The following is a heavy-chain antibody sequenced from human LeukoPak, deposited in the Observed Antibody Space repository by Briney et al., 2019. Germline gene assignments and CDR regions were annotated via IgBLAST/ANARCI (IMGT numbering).Heavy chain of an antibody. D-gene: IGHD5-18*01. V-gene: IGHV4-34*01. J-gene: IGHJ4*02. CDR1: GGSFSGYY. CDR2: INHSGST. CDR3: ARGGYSYGPGTQRFDY. Sequence: PSETLSLTCAVYGGSFSGYYWSWIRQPPGKGLEWIGEINHSGSTNYNPSLKSRVTISVDTSKNQFSLKLSSVTAADTAVHYCARGGYSYGPGTQRFDYWGQGTLVTVSS.